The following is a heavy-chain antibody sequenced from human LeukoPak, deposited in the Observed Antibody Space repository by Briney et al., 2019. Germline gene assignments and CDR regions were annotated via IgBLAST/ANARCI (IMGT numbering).Heavy chain of an antibody. CDR3: ARVANSNYYFDC. V-gene: IGHV3-48*02. J-gene: IGHJ4*02. Sequence: PGGSLRLSCAASGFTFSSYAMSWVRQAPGKGLEWLSYISGSSGNIYYADSVKGRFTISRDNAKNSLDLQMNSLRDEDTALYYCARVANSNYYFDCWGQGTLVTVSS. CDR1: GFTFSSYA. CDR2: ISGSSGNI. D-gene: IGHD1-7*01.